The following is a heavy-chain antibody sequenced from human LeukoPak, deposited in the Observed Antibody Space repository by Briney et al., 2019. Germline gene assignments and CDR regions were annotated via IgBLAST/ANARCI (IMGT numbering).Heavy chain of an antibody. V-gene: IGHV4-61*02. CDR1: GGSISSGSYY. CDR2: IYTSGST. Sequence: SETLSLTCTVSGGSISSGSYYWSWIRQPAGKGLEWIGRIYTSGSTNYNPSLKSRVTISVDTSKNQFSLKLSSVTAADTAVYYCAREGLWFGESNWFDPWGQGTLVTVSS. D-gene: IGHD3-10*01. CDR3: AREGLWFGESNWFDP. J-gene: IGHJ5*02.